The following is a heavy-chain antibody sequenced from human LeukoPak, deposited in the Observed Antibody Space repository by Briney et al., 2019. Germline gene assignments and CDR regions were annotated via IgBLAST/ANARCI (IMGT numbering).Heavy chain of an antibody. CDR3: ARVWYYYGSGSYSALDI. CDR1: GGSVSSGSYY. V-gene: IGHV4-61*01. CDR2: IYYSGST. J-gene: IGHJ3*02. D-gene: IGHD3-10*01. Sequence: SETLSLTCTVSGGSVSSGSYYWSWIRQPPGKGLEWIGYIYYSGSTNYNPSLKSRVTISVDTSKNQFSLKLSSVTAADTAVYYCARVWYYYGSGSYSALDIWGQGTMVTVSS.